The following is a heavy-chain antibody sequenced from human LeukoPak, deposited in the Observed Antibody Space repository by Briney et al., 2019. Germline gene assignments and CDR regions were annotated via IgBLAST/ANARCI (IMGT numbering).Heavy chain of an antibody. CDR1: GGSISSYY. V-gene: IGHV4-4*07. D-gene: IGHD3-22*01. CDR3: ARDPGGYDSSGYYYEENYFDY. Sequence: SETLSLTCTVSGGSISSYYWSWIRQPAGKGLDWNGRIYTSGSTNYNPSLKSRVTMSVDTSKNQFSLKLSSVTAADTAVYYCARDPGGYDSSGYYYEENYFDYWGQGTLVTVSS. J-gene: IGHJ4*02. CDR2: IYTSGST.